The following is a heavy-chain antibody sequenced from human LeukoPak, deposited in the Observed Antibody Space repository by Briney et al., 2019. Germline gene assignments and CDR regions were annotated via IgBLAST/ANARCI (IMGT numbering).Heavy chain of an antibody. V-gene: IGHV4-59*01. D-gene: IGHD1-14*01. J-gene: IGHJ4*02. CDR3: ARVEVTGDYFDY. CDR2: IYYSGST. CDR1: GGSISSYY. Sequence: SETLSLTCTVSGGSISSYYWSWIRQPPGKGLEWIGYIYYSGSTNYNPSLKSRVTISVDTSKNQFSLKLSSVTAADTAVYYCARVEVTGDYFDYCGQGTLVTVSS.